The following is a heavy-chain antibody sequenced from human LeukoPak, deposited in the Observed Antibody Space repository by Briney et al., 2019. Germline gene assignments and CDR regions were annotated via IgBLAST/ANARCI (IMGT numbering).Heavy chain of an antibody. CDR2: IMPLFGTA. Sequence: SVKVSCKTSGGTFNNSDISWVRQAPGQGLEWLGGIMPLFGTAGYAQKFQGRVTITKDESTRTVYLELTSLTSDDTAVYYCARDVHGDYGSGWFDPWGQGTLVSVSS. CDR1: GGTFNNSD. V-gene: IGHV1-69*05. D-gene: IGHD4-17*01. J-gene: IGHJ5*02. CDR3: ARDVHGDYGSGWFDP.